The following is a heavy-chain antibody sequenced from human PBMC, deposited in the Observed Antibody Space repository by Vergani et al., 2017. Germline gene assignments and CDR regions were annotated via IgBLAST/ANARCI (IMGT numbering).Heavy chain of an antibody. CDR3: AKGQPGSPAWNFDY. D-gene: IGHD3-10*01. V-gene: IGHV3-30*18. Sequence: QVQLVESGGGVVQPGRSLRLSCAASGFTFSSYGMHWVRQAPGKGLEWVAVISYDGSNKYYADSVKGRFTISRDNSKNTLYLQMNSLRAEDTAVYYCAKGQPGSPAWNFDYWGQGTLVTVSS. CDR2: ISYDGSNK. CDR1: GFTFSSYG. J-gene: IGHJ4*02.